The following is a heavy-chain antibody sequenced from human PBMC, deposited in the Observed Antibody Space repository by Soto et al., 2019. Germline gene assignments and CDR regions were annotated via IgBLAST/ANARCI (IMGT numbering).Heavy chain of an antibody. J-gene: IGHJ4*02. CDR2: ISAYNGNT. CDR3: ARDSCSSTSCYSLY. CDR1: GYTFTSYG. V-gene: IGHV1-18*01. Sequence: ASVKVSCKASGYTFTSYGISWVRQAPGQGLEWMGWISAYNGNTNYAQKLQGRVTMTTDTSTSTAYMELRSLRSDDTAAYYCARDSCSSTSCYSLYWGQGTLVTVSS. D-gene: IGHD2-2*01.